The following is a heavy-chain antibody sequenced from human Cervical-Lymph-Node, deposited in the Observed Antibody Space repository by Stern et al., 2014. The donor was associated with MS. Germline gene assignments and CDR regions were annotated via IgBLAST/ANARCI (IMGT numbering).Heavy chain of an antibody. J-gene: IGHJ4*02. CDR3: ARGKGEYSGYDYAFPGY. D-gene: IGHD5-12*01. CDR2: MNPNSGDT. Sequence: QVQLGQSGAELRKPGASVKVSCKASGYTFTSYDINWVRQATGQGLEWMGWMNPNSGDTVFVQKFQGRLTMTRDTSISTAYMELSSLGSEDTAIYYCARGKGEYSGYDYAFPGYWGQGTPVTVS. CDR1: GYTFTSYD. V-gene: IGHV1-8*01.